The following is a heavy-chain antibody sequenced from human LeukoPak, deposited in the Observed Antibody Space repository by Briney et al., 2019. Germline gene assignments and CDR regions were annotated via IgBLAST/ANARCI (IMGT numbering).Heavy chain of an antibody. J-gene: IGHJ3*02. CDR1: GFTFSSYA. Sequence: GRSLRLSCAASGFTFSSYAMHWVRQAPGKGLEWVAVISYDGSNKYYADSVKGRFTISRDNSKNTLYLQMNSLRAEDTAVYYCPRDPVYSWSYHILGAFDIWGQGTMVTVSS. D-gene: IGHD1-26*01. V-gene: IGHV3-30-3*01. CDR3: PRDPVYSWSYHILGAFDI. CDR2: ISYDGSNK.